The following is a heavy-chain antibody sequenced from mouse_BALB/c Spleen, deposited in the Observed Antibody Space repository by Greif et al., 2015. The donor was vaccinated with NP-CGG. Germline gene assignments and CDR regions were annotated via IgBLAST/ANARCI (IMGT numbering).Heavy chain of an antibody. D-gene: IGHD2-1*01. J-gene: IGHJ1*01. Sequence: VQVVESGPGLVAPSQSLSITCTVSGFSLTSYGVHWVRQPPGKGLEWLGVIWAGGSTNYNSALMSRLSISKDNSKSXVFLKMNRLQTDDTAMYYCARGGGNWYFDVWGAGTTVAVSS. CDR3: ARGGGNWYFDV. CDR2: IWAGGST. CDR1: GFSLTSYG. V-gene: IGHV2-9*02.